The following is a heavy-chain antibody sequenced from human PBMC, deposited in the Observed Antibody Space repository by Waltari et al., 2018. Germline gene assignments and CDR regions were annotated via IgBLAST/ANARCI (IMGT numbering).Heavy chain of an antibody. Sequence: QVQLVQSGAEVKKPGASVTVSCKASGYTFTSYDINWVRQATGQGLEWMGWMNPNSGKTGYAQKFQGRVTMTRNTSISTAYMELSSLRSEDTAVYYCARKDDFWSGYYNVYSEYYFDYGGLGTTVTVSS. CDR3: ARKDDFWSGYYNVYSEYYFDY. CDR1: GYTFTSYD. V-gene: IGHV1-8*01. D-gene: IGHD3-3*01. J-gene: IGHJ4*03. CDR2: MNPNSGKT.